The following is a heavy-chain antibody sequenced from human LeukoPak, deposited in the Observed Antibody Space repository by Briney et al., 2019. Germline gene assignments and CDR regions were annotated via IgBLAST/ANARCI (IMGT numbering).Heavy chain of an antibody. D-gene: IGHD4-17*01. CDR1: GFTFSSYE. CDR2: ISSSGSTI. V-gene: IGHV3-48*03. CDR3: ARDMTTVTHFLYYYGMDV. Sequence: PGGSLRLSCAACGFTFSSYEMNWVRQAPGKGLEWGLYISSSGSTIYYADSVKGRFTISRDNAKNSLYLQINSLRAEDEAVYYCARDMTTVTHFLYYYGMDVWGQGTTVTVSS. J-gene: IGHJ6*02.